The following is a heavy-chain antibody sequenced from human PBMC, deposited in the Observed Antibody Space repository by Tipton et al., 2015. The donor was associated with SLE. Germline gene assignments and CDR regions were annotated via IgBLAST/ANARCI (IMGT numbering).Heavy chain of an antibody. CDR1: GGSISPYY. CDR2: IYHTGST. V-gene: IGHV4-59*08. Sequence: TLSLTCTVSGGSISPYYWSWIRQPPKQGLEWIGWIYHTGSTDYNPSLKSRVTISVDTSKNQFSLKLTSVTAADTAVYYCARQYSSSSDYFDYWGQGTLVTVSS. J-gene: IGHJ4*02. D-gene: IGHD6-6*01. CDR3: ARQYSSSSDYFDY.